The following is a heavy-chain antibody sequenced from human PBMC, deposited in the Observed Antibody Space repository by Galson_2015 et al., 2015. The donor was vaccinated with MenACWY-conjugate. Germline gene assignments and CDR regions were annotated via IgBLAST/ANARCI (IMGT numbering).Heavy chain of an antibody. CDR2: IIPIFGTA. CDR1: GGTFSSYA. V-gene: IGHV1-69*13. CDR3: ASSYRGSGWSHVFDY. J-gene: IGHJ4*02. D-gene: IGHD6-19*01. Sequence: SVKVSCKASGGTFSSYAISWVRQAPGQGLEWMGGIIPIFGTANYAQKFQGRVTITADESTSTAYMELSSLRSEDTAVYYCASSYRGSGWSHVFDYWGQGTLVTVSS.